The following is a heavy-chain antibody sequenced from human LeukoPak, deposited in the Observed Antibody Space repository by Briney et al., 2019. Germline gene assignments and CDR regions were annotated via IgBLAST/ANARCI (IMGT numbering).Heavy chain of an antibody. J-gene: IGHJ3*01. CDR2: ITSGGAP. V-gene: IGHV3-23*01. CDR1: GFPFSNYA. Sequence: GGSLRLSFAASGFPFSNYAVMWVRPAPGQGLEWVSAITSGGAPRYADSVKGRFTISRDNSKNTLYLQMNSLRAEDTAQYFCARDPNGDYIGAFEFWGRGTVVTVSS. CDR3: ARDPNGDYIGAFEF. D-gene: IGHD4-17*01.